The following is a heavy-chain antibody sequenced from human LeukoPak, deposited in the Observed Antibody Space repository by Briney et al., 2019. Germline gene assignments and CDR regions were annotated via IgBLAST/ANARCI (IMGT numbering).Heavy chain of an antibody. Sequence: GGSLRLSCSASRSTFSNYWMHWVRQVPGKGLVWLSRINSDGSSTNYADSVKGRFTISRDNSKNTLYLQMNSLRAEDTAVYYCAKGPNYYDSSGYYWLENYFDYWGQGTLVTVSS. D-gene: IGHD3-22*01. CDR2: INSDGSST. CDR1: RSTFSNYW. J-gene: IGHJ4*02. CDR3: AKGPNYYDSSGYYWLENYFDY. V-gene: IGHV3-74*01.